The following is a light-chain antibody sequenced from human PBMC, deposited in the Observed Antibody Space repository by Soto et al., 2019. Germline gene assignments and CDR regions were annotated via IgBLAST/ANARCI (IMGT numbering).Light chain of an antibody. V-gene: IGKV3-11*01. J-gene: IGKJ4*01. Sequence: DIVLTQSPGTLSLSPGERATLSCRASQSVSSYLAWYQQKPGQAPRLLIYDASNRATGIPARLSGSGSGTDFTLTISSLEPEDFAVYYCQQRSNWLTFGGGTKVDI. CDR3: QQRSNWLT. CDR1: QSVSSY. CDR2: DAS.